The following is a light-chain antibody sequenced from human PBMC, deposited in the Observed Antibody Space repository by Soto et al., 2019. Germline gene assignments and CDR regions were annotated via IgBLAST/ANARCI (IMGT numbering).Light chain of an antibody. V-gene: IGKV3-15*01. J-gene: IGKJ1*01. Sequence: EIVMTQSPATLSVSPGERATLSCRASQIXXSNXAWYQQKPGQAPRLLIYGASTRATXXPARFSGSGSLTEFTLTISSLHSEDFAVYYCQQYNNWPRTLGQGTKVDIK. CDR2: GAS. CDR1: QIXXSN. CDR3: QQYNNWPRT.